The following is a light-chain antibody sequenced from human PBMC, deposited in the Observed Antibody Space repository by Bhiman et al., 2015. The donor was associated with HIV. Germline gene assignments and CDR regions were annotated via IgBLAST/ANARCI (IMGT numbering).Light chain of an antibody. J-gene: IGLJ2*01. CDR1: SSNIGRNA. V-gene: IGLV1-44*01. CDR3: AAWDDSLNGYVV. Sequence: QLVLTQPPSASGTPGQRVTISCSGSSSNIGRNAVNWYQQFPETAPRLLIYRNNQRPSGVPDRFSGSKSGTSASLAISGLQAEDEADYYCAAWDDSLNGYVVFGGGTKLTVL. CDR2: RNN.